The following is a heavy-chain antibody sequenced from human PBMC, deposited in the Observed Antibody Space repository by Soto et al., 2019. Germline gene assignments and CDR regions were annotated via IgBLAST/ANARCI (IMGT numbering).Heavy chain of an antibody. CDR3: ARDSAQDDYGDPTSDY. Sequence: HLGGSLRLSCAASGFTFSSYGMHWVRQAPGKGLEWVAVIWYDGSNKYYADSVKGRFTISRDNSKNTLYLQMNSLRAEDTAVYYCARDSAQDDYGDPTSDYWGQGTLVTVSS. CDR2: IWYDGSNK. J-gene: IGHJ4*02. D-gene: IGHD4-17*01. V-gene: IGHV3-33*01. CDR1: GFTFSSYG.